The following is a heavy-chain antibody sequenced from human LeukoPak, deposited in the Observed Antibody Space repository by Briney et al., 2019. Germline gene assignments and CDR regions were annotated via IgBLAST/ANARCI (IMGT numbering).Heavy chain of an antibody. CDR1: GYTFTGYY. V-gene: IGHV1-2*02. CDR3: ARENYYDSSGFDP. J-gene: IGHJ5*02. Sequence: ASVKVSCKASGYTFTGYYMHWVRQAPGQGLEWVGWINPNSGGTNYAQKFQGRVTMTRDTSISTAYMELSRLRSDDTAVYYCARENYYDSSGFDPWGQGTLVTVSS. CDR2: INPNSGGT. D-gene: IGHD3-22*01.